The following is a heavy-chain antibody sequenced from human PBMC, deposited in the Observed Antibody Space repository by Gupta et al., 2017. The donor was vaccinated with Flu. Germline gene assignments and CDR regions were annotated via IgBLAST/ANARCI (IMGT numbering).Heavy chain of an antibody. V-gene: IGHV3-23*01. CDR3: AKGLGTGSYLGDA. Sequence: EVQLLESGGGLVQPGGSLRLSCAASGFTFSSYAMSWVRQAPGKGLGWVSAISGGGGVTYDADSVKGRLTVSRDNSKKTLDLQMNRLRAEDTAVYYCAKGLGTGSYLGDAWGQGTLVTVSS. D-gene: IGHD3-16*02. CDR2: ISGGGGVT. CDR1: GFTFSSYA. J-gene: IGHJ5*02.